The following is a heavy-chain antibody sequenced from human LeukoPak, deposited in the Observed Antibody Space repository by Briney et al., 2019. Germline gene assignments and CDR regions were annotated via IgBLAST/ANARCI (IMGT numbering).Heavy chain of an antibody. CDR2: ISGSGGST. Sequence: GGSLRLSCAASGFTFSSYAMSWVRQAPGKGLEWVSAISGSGGSTYYADSVKGRFTISRDNSKNTLYPQMNSLRAEDTAVYYCAKDLVGATGCFDYWGQGTLVTVSS. D-gene: IGHD1-26*01. J-gene: IGHJ4*02. V-gene: IGHV3-23*01. CDR3: AKDLVGATGCFDY. CDR1: GFTFSSYA.